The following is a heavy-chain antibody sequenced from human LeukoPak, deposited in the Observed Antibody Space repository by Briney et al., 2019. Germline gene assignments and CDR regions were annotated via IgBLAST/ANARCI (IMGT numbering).Heavy chain of an antibody. D-gene: IGHD3-9*01. CDR1: GFTFSSYW. V-gene: IGHV3-7*01. CDR3: ARDKGYFDWQDAFDI. J-gene: IGHJ3*02. Sequence: GGLRLSCAASGFTFSSYWMSWVRQAPGKGLEWVANIKQDGSEKYYVDSVKGRFTISRDNAKNSLYLQMNSLRAEDTAVYYCARDKGYFDWQDAFDIWGQGTMVTVSS. CDR2: IKQDGSEK.